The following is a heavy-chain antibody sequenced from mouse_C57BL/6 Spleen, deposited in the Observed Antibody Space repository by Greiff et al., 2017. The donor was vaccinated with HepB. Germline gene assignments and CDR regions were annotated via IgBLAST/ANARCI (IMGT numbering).Heavy chain of an antibody. Sequence: VQLQQPGTELVKPGASVKLSCKASGYTFTSYWMHWVKQRPGQGLEWIGNINPSNGGTNSNEKFKSKATLTVDKSSSTAYMQLSSLTSEESAVYYCARKDYYYGSKDAMDYWGQGTSVTVSS. CDR3: ARKDYYYGSKDAMDY. CDR2: INPSNGGT. D-gene: IGHD1-1*01. V-gene: IGHV1-53*01. J-gene: IGHJ4*01. CDR1: GYTFTSYW.